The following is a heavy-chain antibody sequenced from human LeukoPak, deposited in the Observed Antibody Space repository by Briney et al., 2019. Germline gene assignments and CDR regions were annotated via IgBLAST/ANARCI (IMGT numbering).Heavy chain of an antibody. V-gene: IGHV4-39*02. J-gene: IGHJ5*02. Sequence: PSETLSLTCTVSGGSISSSSYYWGWIRQPPGKGLEGIGSIYYSGSTYYNPSLKSRVTVSVDTSKNQFSLKLSSVTAADTAVYYCARDQSVVVRGGFDTWGQGTLDTVS. CDR3: ARDQSVVVRGGFDT. CDR2: IYYSGST. CDR1: GGSISSSSYY. D-gene: IGHD2-2*01.